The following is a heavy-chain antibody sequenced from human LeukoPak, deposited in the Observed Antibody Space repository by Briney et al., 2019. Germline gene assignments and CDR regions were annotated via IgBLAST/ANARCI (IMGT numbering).Heavy chain of an antibody. CDR3: ARVGSGRQHDY. J-gene: IGHJ4*02. D-gene: IGHD3-10*01. V-gene: IGHV4-31*03. CDR1: GGSISSGGYY. CDR2: IYYSGST. Sequence: PSETLSLTCTVSGGSISSGGYYWSWIRQHPGKGLEWIGYIYYSGSTYYNPSLKSRVTISVDTSKNQFSLKLSSVTAADTAVYYCARVGSGRQHDYWGQGTLVTVSS.